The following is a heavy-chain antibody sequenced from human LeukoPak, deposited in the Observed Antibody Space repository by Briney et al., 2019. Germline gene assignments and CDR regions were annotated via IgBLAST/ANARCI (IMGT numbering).Heavy chain of an antibody. J-gene: IGHJ5*02. V-gene: IGHV3-30*03. Sequence: EGSLRLSCAASGFTFSSYGMHWVRQAPGKGLEWVAVISYDGSNKYYADSVKGRFTISRDNSKNTLYLQMNSLRAEDTAVYYCARTDYYDSSGYYKGVSRFDPWGQGTLVTVSS. D-gene: IGHD3-22*01. CDR3: ARTDYYDSSGYYKGVSRFDP. CDR1: GFTFSSYG. CDR2: ISYDGSNK.